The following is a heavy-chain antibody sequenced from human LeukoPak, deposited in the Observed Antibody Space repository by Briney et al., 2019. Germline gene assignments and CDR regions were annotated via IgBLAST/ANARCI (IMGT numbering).Heavy chain of an antibody. V-gene: IGHV3-23*01. CDR1: GFTFSSYG. D-gene: IGHD2-15*01. J-gene: IGHJ3*02. Sequence: GGTLRLSCAASGFTFSSYGMSWVRQAPGKGLEWVSAISGSGGTIYYADSVKGRFTISRDNSKNTLYLQMNSLRAEDTAVYYCAKAPPPYCSGGSCFDAFDIWGQGTMVTVSS. CDR3: AKAPPPYCSGGSCFDAFDI. CDR2: ISGSGGTI.